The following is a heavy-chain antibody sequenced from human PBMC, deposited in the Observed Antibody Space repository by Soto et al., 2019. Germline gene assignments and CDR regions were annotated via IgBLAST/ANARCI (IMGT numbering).Heavy chain of an antibody. CDR3: ARVSTYYYDSSGYYFFDY. Sequence: QVQLQESGPGLVKPSQTLSLTCTVSGGSISSGGYYWNWIRQHPGKGLEWIGYIFYSGSTYYNPSLKSRVTISVDTSNNQFSLKLSSVTAADRAGYYCARVSTYYYDSSGYYFFDYWGQGTLVTVSS. D-gene: IGHD3-22*01. CDR1: GGSISSGGYY. V-gene: IGHV4-31*03. J-gene: IGHJ4*02. CDR2: IFYSGST.